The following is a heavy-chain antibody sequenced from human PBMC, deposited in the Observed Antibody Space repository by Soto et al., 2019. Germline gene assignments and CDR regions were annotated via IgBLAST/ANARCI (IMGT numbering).Heavy chain of an antibody. Sequence: QVQLQESGPGLVKPSETLSLTCAVSGGSISISNWWSWGRQTPGKGLEWIGQIHHSGSTNYSPSLTSRVTISVDKSKNQFSLKMNSVTAADTAVYYCARGGYYFYMDVWGKGTTVTVSS. D-gene: IGHD1-26*01. CDR2: IHHSGST. CDR1: GGSISISNW. J-gene: IGHJ6*03. CDR3: ARGGYYFYMDV. V-gene: IGHV4-4*02.